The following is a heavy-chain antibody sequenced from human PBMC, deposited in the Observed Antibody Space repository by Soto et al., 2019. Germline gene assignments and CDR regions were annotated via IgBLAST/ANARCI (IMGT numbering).Heavy chain of an antibody. V-gene: IGHV3-48*04. J-gene: IGHJ5*02. D-gene: IGHD5-18*01. CDR1: GFTFSSYS. Sequence: GGPLRLSCGASGFTFSSYSMNWVRQAPGKGLEWISHISASSRTLFYADSVKGRFTISRDNAKNSLYLQMNSLRAEDTAVYYCAREVPSPTGPDTWFDPWGQGTLVTVSS. CDR3: AREVPSPTGPDTWFDP. CDR2: ISASSRTL.